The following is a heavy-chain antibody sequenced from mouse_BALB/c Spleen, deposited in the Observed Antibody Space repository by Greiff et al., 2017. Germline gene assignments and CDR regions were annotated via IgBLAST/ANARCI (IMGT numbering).Heavy chain of an antibody. V-gene: IGHV5-6-3*01. CDR2: INSNGGST. CDR1: GFTFSSYG. J-gene: IGHJ4*01. D-gene: IGHD1-1*01. Sequence: EVQVVESGGGLVQPGGSLKLSCAASGFTFSSYGMSWVRQTPDKRLELVATINSNGGSTYYPDSVKGRFTISRDNAKNTLYLQMSSLKSEDTAMYYCARDYGSNYVRAMDYWGQGTSVTVSS. CDR3: ARDYGSNYVRAMDY.